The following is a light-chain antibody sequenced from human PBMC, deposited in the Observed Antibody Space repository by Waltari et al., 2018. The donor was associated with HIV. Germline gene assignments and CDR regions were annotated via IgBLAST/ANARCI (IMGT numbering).Light chain of an antibody. CDR1: AMPQKY. J-gene: IGLJ3*02. CDR2: KGI. CDR3: QSTDHDGTWV. V-gene: IGLV3-25*03. Sequence: SYELTQTPSVSVSPGQTARISRSRGAMPQKYSSWYGQKHGQAPLLIISKGIERPSGIPERISGSRSGTGVTLTISDVQAEDEGDYYCQSTDHDGTWVFGGGTKLTVL.